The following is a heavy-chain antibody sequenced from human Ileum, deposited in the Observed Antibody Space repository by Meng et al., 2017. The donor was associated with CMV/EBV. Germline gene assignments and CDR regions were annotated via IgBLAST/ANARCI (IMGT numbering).Heavy chain of an antibody. Sequence: QADLREPGPVLVKPSETLSLTCTVSSASISPYYWNWIRQPAGKGLGWIGRIYTGGPTDYNPSLKSRVTMSVDTSKNQFFLNLSSVTAADTAVYYCARGQTVRGFEYWGLGILVTVSS. CDR3: ARGQTVRGFEY. CDR1: SASISPYY. J-gene: IGHJ4*02. CDR2: IYTGGPT. D-gene: IGHD3-10*01. V-gene: IGHV4-4*07.